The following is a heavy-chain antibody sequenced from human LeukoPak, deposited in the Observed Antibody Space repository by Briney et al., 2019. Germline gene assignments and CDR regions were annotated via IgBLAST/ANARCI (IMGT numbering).Heavy chain of an antibody. CDR2: TYYRSTWYN. D-gene: IGHD2-2*01. J-gene: IGHJ5*02. CDR3: ARRLTQYDCFDP. CDR1: GDSVSSNSAT. V-gene: IGHV6-1*01. Sequence: SQTLSLTCAISGDSVSSNSATWKWIREYTSRGLEWLGRTYYRSTWYNDYAVSVRGRITVNPDTSKNQFSPHLNSVTPEDTAVYYCARRLTQYDCFDPWGQGILVTVSS.